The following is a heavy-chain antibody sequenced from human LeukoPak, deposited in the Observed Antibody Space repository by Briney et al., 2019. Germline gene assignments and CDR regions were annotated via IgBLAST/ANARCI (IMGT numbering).Heavy chain of an antibody. CDR2: IKQDASEK. D-gene: IGHD1-1*01. V-gene: IGHV3-7*05. J-gene: IGHJ6*02. CDR3: ASAQYTTDFYYYGMDV. Sequence: RGSLRLSCAASGFTFSRYWMSWVRQAPGKGLEWVANIKQDASEKHYVDSVKGRFTISRDNAKNSLYLQMNSLRAEDTAVYYCASAQYTTDFYYYGMDVWGQGTTVTVSS. CDR1: GFTFSRYW.